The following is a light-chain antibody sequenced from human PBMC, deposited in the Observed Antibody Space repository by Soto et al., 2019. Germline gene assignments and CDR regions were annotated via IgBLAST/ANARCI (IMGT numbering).Light chain of an antibody. J-gene: IGKJ4*01. Sequence: EIVLTQSPATLSLSPEENATLSCRDSQNVSHFLAWYQQKPGQAPRLLIYDTSSMATGIPGRFSGSGSGTDFTLTIDILEPADAAVYYCQQRTDWPTFGGGTKVDIK. CDR3: QQRTDWPT. CDR2: DTS. V-gene: IGKV3-11*01. CDR1: QNVSHF.